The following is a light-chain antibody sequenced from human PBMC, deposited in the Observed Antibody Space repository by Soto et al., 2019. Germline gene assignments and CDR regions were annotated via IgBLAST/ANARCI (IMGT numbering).Light chain of an antibody. CDR1: SSDVGGYNY. J-gene: IGLJ1*01. Sequence: QSAVSQPATVSGSPGQSIPLSCTGTSSDVGGYNYVSWYQQHPGKAPKLIIYDVTNRPSGVSNRFSGSKSGNTASLTISGLQAEDEADYYCSSYTSSSTYVFGTGTKVTVL. CDR3: SSYTSSSTYV. CDR2: DVT. V-gene: IGLV2-14*01.